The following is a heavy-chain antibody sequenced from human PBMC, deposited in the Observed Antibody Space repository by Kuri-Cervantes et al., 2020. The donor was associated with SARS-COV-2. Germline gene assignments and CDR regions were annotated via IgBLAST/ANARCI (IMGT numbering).Heavy chain of an antibody. J-gene: IGHJ4*02. D-gene: IGHD2-2*02. V-gene: IGHV1-2*02. CDR2: INPNSGGT. CDR3: ARGGKYQLLYRCEYYFDY. CDR1: GYTFTGYY. Sequence: ASVKVSCKASGYTFTGYYMHWVRQAPGQGLEWMGWINPNSGGTNYAQKFQGRGTMTRDTSISTAHMELSRLRSDDTAVYYCARGGKYQLLYRCEYYFDYWGQGTLVTVSS.